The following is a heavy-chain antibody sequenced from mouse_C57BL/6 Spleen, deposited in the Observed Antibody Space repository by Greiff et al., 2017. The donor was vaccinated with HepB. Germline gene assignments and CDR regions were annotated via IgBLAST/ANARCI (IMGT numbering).Heavy chain of an antibody. J-gene: IGHJ4*01. Sequence: DVKLVESGGGLVQPGGSLSLSCAASGFTFTDYYMSWVRQPPGKALEGLGVIRNKANGYTTEYSASVKGRFTIPIDNSQSILYLQLNTLRAEDSATYYCARYGTAQATYAMDYWGQGTSVTVSS. V-gene: IGHV7-3*01. D-gene: IGHD3-2*02. CDR2: IRNKANGYTT. CDR1: GFTFTDYY. CDR3: ARYGTAQATYAMDY.